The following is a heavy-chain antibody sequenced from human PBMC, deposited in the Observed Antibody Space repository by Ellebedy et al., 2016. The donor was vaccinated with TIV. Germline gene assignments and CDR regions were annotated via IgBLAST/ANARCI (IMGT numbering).Heavy chain of an antibody. CDR1: GFTFSSYS. CDR2: IRSSSSYI. J-gene: IGHJ4*02. CDR3: ARQSQKMATIPGDLGY. Sequence: GESLKISCAASGFTFSSYSMNWVRQAPGKGLEWVSSIRSSSSYIYYADSVKGRFTISRDNAKNSLYLQMNSLRAEDTAVYYCARQSQKMATIPGDLGYWGQGTLVTVSS. D-gene: IGHD5-24*01. V-gene: IGHV3-21*01.